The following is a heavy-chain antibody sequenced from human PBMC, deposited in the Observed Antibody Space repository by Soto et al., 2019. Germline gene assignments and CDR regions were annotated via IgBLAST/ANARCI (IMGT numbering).Heavy chain of an antibody. D-gene: IGHD6-6*01. CDR1: GYTFTNYG. J-gene: IGHJ6*02. V-gene: IGHV1-18*01. CDR2: ISTYNGHT. Sequence: QVQLVQGGGEVKKPGASVNVSCKASGYTFTNYGINWVRQAPGQALEWMGWISTYNGHTNSPQKIQGRVTMTRDISTSTAYMELRSLSSDDTAVYYCARVVAARRGDTFAMDVWGQGTTVTVSS. CDR3: ARVVAARRGDTFAMDV.